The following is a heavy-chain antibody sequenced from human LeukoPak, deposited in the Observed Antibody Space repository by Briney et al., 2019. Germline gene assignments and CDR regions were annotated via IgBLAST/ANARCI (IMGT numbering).Heavy chain of an antibody. CDR3: AKDGSTYYDILTGYQGSYFDY. CDR2: INPNSGGT. Sequence: ASVKVSCKASGYTFTGYYMHWVRQAPGQGLEWMGWINPNSGGTNYAQKFQGRVTMTRDTSISTAYMELSRLRSDDTAVYYCAKDGSTYYDILTGYQGSYFDYWGQGTLVTVSS. J-gene: IGHJ4*02. D-gene: IGHD3-9*01. V-gene: IGHV1-2*02. CDR1: GYTFTGYY.